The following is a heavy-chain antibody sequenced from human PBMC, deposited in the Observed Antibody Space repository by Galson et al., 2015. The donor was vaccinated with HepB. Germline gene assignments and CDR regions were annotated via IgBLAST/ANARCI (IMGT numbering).Heavy chain of an antibody. V-gene: IGHV1-18*01. CDR2: ISPYNANT. CDR1: GYTFGDSG. Sequence: SVKVSCKASGYTFGDSGIIWVRQAPGQGLKWMGWISPYNANTTYAQKFRGRVTLTTVTSTTTAYMELRSLRSDDTAIYYCAREGSYCIGDACYYYFDYWGQGSLVTVSS. D-gene: IGHD2-15*01. CDR3: AREGSYCIGDACYYYFDY. J-gene: IGHJ4*02.